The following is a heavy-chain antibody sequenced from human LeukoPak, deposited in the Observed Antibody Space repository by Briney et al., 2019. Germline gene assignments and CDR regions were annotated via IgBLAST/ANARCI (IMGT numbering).Heavy chain of an antibody. Sequence: PGGSLRLSCAASGFDFTLYEMNWFRQAAGGGLEWIAYISASGDTVDYAESVKGRFTISRDNAKSSLFLHMNSLRVEDTALYYCAALYCIKATYWGQGTPVTVSS. J-gene: IGHJ4*02. CDR3: AALYCIKATY. CDR2: ISASGDTV. D-gene: IGHD2-8*01. V-gene: IGHV3-48*03. CDR1: GFDFTLYE.